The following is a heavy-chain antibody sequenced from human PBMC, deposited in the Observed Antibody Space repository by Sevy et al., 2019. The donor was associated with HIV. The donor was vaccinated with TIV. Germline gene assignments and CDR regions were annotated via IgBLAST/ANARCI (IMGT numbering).Heavy chain of an antibody. CDR2: ISYDGKMI. J-gene: IGHJ4*02. D-gene: IGHD3-22*01. CDR1: AFSFDDYG. CDR3: ARSHYDSSGYPEIDN. V-gene: IGHV3-30*03. Sequence: GGSLRLSCAVSAFSFDDYGMHWVHQAPGKGLEWLAVISYDGKMIYYADSVKGRFTVSRDNSKSTLFLQMNSLRAEDTALYYCARSHYDSSGYPEIDNWGQGTQVTVSS.